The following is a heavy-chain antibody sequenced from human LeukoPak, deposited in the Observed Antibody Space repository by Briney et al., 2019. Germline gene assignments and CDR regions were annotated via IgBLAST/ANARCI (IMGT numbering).Heavy chain of an antibody. D-gene: IGHD6-19*01. V-gene: IGHV3-23*01. CDR3: VKGARGWGGSAYYFDS. J-gene: IGHJ4*02. Sequence: PGGSLRLSCAASGFTFSSYAMKWVRQAPGKGLDWVSGIGATGVSTYYPDSVKGRFTISRDNSKNTLYLQMNSLRPEDTAVYYCVKGARGWGGSAYYFDSWGQGTLVTVSS. CDR1: GFTFSSYA. CDR2: IGATGVST.